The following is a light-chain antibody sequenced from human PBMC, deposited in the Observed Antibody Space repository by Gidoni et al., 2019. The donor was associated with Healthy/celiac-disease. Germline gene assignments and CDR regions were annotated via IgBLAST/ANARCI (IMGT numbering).Light chain of an antibody. Sequence: EIVMPQSPAPLSVSPGERATLSCRAIQSVSSNIAWYQQKPGQAPRLLIFGASTRATGIPARFSGSGSGTEFTLTISSMQSEDFAVYYCQQYNNWPPMYTFGQGTKLEIK. CDR2: GAS. J-gene: IGKJ2*01. V-gene: IGKV3-15*01. CDR3: QQYNNWPPMYT. CDR1: QSVSSN.